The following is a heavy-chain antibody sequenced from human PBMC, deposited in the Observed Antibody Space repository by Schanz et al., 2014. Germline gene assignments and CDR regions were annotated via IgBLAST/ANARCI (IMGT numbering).Heavy chain of an antibody. CDR3: ARSRSGFYFDY. Sequence: VQLLESGGGLVQPGGSLRLSCAASGFNFGSHGMHWVRQAPGKGLEWVAVISYDGSFKNYADSVRGRITMSRDNSRNTLYLQMNSLRPGDTAVYYCARSRSGFYFDYWGQGTLVTVSS. CDR2: ISYDGSFK. J-gene: IGHJ4*02. V-gene: IGHV3-30*03. CDR1: GFNFGSHG. D-gene: IGHD1-26*01.